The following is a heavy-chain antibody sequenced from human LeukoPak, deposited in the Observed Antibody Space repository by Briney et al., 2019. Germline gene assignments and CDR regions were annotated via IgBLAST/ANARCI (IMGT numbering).Heavy chain of an antibody. J-gene: IGHJ4*02. CDR2: IGAHYGDT. D-gene: IGHD3-16*01. V-gene: IGHV1-18*01. Sequence: ASVKVSCKGSGYTFATYGVSWVRQAPGQGLEWMGWIGAHYGDTNFARRLLDRVTLTTDTSTSTAYMELRSLKSDDTAVYYCARSQGGSFDFWGQGTPVTVSS. CDR3: ARSQGGSFDF. CDR1: GYTFATYG.